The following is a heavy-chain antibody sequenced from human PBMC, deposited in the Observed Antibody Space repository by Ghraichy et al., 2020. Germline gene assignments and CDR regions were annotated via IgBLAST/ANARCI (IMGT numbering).Heavy chain of an antibody. CDR3: ARGRFAYGDYEAFDY. CDR1: GFTVSSNY. J-gene: IGHJ4*02. V-gene: IGHV3-53*01. Sequence: GESLNISCAASGFTVSSNYMSWVRQAPGKGLEWVSVIYSGGSTYYADSVKGRFTISRDNSKNTLYLQMNSLRAEDTAVYYCARGRFAYGDYEAFDYWGQGTLVTVSS. D-gene: IGHD4-17*01. CDR2: IYSGGST.